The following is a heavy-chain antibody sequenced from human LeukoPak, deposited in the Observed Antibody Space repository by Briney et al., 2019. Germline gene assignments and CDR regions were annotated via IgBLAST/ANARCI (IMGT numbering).Heavy chain of an antibody. CDR2: INPNSGGT. CDR3: ARGIGEGYSYGSDY. Sequence: ASVKVSCKASGYTFTGYYMHWVRQAPGQGLEWMGWINPNSGGTNYAQKFQGRVTMTRDTSISTAYMELSRLRSDDTAVSYCARGIGEGYSYGSDYWGQGTLVTVSS. CDR1: GYTFTGYY. V-gene: IGHV1-2*02. D-gene: IGHD5-18*01. J-gene: IGHJ4*02.